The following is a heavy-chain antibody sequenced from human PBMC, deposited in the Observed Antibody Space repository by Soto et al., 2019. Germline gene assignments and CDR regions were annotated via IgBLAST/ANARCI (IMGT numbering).Heavy chain of an antibody. CDR1: GGSFSGYY. J-gene: IGHJ4*02. CDR3: ARGGCSEYQLLCEGGSGV. Sequence: SETLSLTCAVYGGSFSGYYWSWIRQPPGKGLEWIGEINHSGSTNYNPSLKSRVTISVDTSKNQFSLKLSSVTAADTAVYYCARGGCSEYQLLCEGGSGVWGQGTLVTVSS. CDR2: INHSGST. V-gene: IGHV4-34*01. D-gene: IGHD2-2*01.